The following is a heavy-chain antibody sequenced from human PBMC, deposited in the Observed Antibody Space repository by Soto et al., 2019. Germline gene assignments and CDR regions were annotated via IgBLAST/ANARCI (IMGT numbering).Heavy chain of an antibody. CDR2: IWYDGSNK. CDR3: ARGTVHFDY. CDR1: GFTFSSYG. V-gene: IGHV3-33*01. J-gene: IGHJ4*02. D-gene: IGHD1-1*01. Sequence: QVQLVESGGGVVQPGRSLRLSCAASGFTFSSYGMHWVRQAPGKGLAWVAVIWYDGSNKYYADSVKGRFTISRDNSKNALYLQINCLRAEDTAVYYCARGTVHFDYWGQGTLVTVSS.